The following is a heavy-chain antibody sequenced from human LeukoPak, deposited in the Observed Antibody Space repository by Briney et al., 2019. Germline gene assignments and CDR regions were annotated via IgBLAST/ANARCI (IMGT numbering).Heavy chain of an antibody. D-gene: IGHD6-13*01. CDR2: ISAYNGNT. J-gene: IGHJ4*02. V-gene: IGHV1-18*01. Sequence: ASVKVSCKASGYTFTRYGISWVRQAPGQGLEWMGWISAYNGNTNYAQKLQGRVTMTTDTSTSTAYMELRSLRSDDTAVYYCARDSSLNIAAAGTFDYWGQGTLVTVSS. CDR1: GYTFTRYG. CDR3: ARDSSLNIAAAGTFDY.